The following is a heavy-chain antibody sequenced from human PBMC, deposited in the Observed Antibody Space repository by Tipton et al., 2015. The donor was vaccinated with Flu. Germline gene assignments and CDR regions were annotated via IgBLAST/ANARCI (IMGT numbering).Heavy chain of an antibody. V-gene: IGHV3-48*03. CDR1: GFTFSSYE. J-gene: IGHJ4*02. CDR3: ASSDSAVNPDY. Sequence: GSLRLSCAASGFTFSSYEMNWVRQAPGKGLEWISYISPDGTTKFYADSVKGRFTISRDNAKNSLSLQMIGLRVEDSAIYYCASSDSAVNPDYWGQGTRVTVSS. CDR2: ISPDGTTK. D-gene: IGHD1-26*01.